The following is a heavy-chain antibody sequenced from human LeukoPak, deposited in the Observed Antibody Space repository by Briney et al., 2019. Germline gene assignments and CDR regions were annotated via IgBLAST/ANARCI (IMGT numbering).Heavy chain of an antibody. Sequence: GGSLRLSCAASGFTFSSYAMSWVRQAPGKGLEWVSAISGSGASTYYADSVKGRFTISRDNSKNTLYLQMNSLRAEDTAVYYCARGSFWIQLWSHNWFDPWGQGTLVTVSS. V-gene: IGHV3-23*01. CDR3: ARGSFWIQLWSHNWFDP. D-gene: IGHD5-18*01. CDR2: ISGSGAST. CDR1: GFTFSSYA. J-gene: IGHJ5*02.